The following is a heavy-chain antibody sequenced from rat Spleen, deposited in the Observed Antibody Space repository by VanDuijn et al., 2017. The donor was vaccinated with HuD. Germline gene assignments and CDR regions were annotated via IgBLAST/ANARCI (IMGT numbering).Heavy chain of an antibody. Sequence: EVQLQESGPGLVKPSQSLSLTCSVTVYSITSSYRWNWIRKFPGNKLEWMGYINSAGTTNYNPSLKSRISITRDTSKNQFFLQVNSVTTEDTATYYCARSTIAAISGVMDAWGQGASVTVSS. CDR1: VYSITSSYR. V-gene: IGHV3-3*01. D-gene: IGHD1-2*01. CDR2: INSAGTT. CDR3: ARSTIAAISGVMDA. J-gene: IGHJ4*01.